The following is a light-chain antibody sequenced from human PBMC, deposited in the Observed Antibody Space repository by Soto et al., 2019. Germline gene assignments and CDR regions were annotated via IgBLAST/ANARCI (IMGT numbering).Light chain of an antibody. V-gene: IGKV3-20*01. J-gene: IGKJ1*01. CDR1: QSVSSSY. CDR3: QQYGSSPGWT. Sequence: ETVITQSPGTLSLSPGERATLSCRASQSVSSSYLAWYQQKPGQAPRLLIYGASSRATGIPDRFSGSGSGTDFTLTISRLEPEDFAVYYCQQYGSSPGWTFGQGTKVDIK. CDR2: GAS.